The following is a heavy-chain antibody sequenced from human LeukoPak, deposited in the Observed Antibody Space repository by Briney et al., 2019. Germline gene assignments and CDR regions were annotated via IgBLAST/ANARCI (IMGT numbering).Heavy chain of an antibody. CDR1: GGSFSGYY. D-gene: IGHD3-22*01. CDR2: INHSGST. Sequence: PSETLSLTCAVYGGSFSGYYWSWIRQPPGKGLEWIGEINHSGSTNYNPSLKSRVTISVDTSKNQFSLKLSSVTAADTAVYYCARHFGYDDTSDYQGVPDHWGQGSLVTVSS. V-gene: IGHV4-34*01. CDR3: ARHFGYDDTSDYQGVPDH. J-gene: IGHJ4*02.